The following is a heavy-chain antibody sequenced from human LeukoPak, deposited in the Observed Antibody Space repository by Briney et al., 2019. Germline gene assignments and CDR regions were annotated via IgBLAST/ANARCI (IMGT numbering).Heavy chain of an antibody. CDR2: INPSGGST. Sequence: ASVKVSCKASGYTFTSYYMHWVRQAPGQGLEWMGIINPSGGSTSYAQKFQGRVTMTRDTSTSTVYMELSSLRSEDTAVYYCARDWDIYYDSSGYLNYWGQGTLVTVSS. CDR1: GYTFTSYY. D-gene: IGHD3-22*01. CDR3: ARDWDIYYDSSGYLNY. J-gene: IGHJ4*02. V-gene: IGHV1-46*01.